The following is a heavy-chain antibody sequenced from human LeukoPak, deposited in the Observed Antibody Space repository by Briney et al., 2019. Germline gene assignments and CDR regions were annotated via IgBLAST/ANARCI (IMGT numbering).Heavy chain of an antibody. D-gene: IGHD3-22*01. J-gene: IGHJ4*02. CDR2: IKSKTDGGTT. V-gene: IGHV3-15*07. Sequence: GGSLRLSCAASGLTVTNAWMNWVRQAPRKGLEWVGRIKSKTDGGTTDYAAPVKGRFTISRDDSKNTLYLQMNSLKTEDTAVYYCTTAAYYYDSSGYYYFDYWGQGTLVTVSS. CDR3: TTAAYYYDSSGYYYFDY. CDR1: GLTVTNAW.